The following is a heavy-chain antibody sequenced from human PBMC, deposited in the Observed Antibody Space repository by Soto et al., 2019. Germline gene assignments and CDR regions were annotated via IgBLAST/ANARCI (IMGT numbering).Heavy chain of an antibody. CDR3: ARETGTTSKDWFDP. Sequence: GGSLRLSCAASGFTFSDYYMSWIRQAPGKGLEWVSYISSSGSTIYYADSVKGRFTISRDNAKNSLYLQMNSLRAEDTAVYYCARETGTTSKDWFDPWGQGTLVTVSS. CDR1: GFTFSDYY. D-gene: IGHD1-1*01. V-gene: IGHV3-11*01. CDR2: ISSSGSTI. J-gene: IGHJ5*02.